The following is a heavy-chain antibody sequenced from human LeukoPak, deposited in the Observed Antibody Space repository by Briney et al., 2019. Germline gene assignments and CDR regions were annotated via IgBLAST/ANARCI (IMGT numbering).Heavy chain of an antibody. D-gene: IGHD2-21*01. CDR2: INRDGSVK. V-gene: IGHV3-7*01. CDR1: GFSFSSYW. J-gene: IGHJ3*02. CDR3: ARDFSPYCGGDCYFDAFDM. Sequence: GGSLRLSCAASGFSFSSYWMTWVRQCTGKGLEWVSNINRDGSVKHYMDSVKGRFTISRDNAKNTLYLQMNTLRAEDTAVYYCARDFSPYCGGDCYFDAFDMWGQGTVVTVSS.